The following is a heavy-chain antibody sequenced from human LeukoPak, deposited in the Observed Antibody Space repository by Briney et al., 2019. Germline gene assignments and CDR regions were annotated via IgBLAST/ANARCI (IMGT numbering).Heavy chain of an antibody. J-gene: IGHJ4*02. CDR2: IGTSSTTI. D-gene: IGHD6-19*01. V-gene: IGHV3-48*04. Sequence: GGSLRLSCAASGFTFSSYTMNWVRQPPGKGLEWVSNIGTSSTTIYYADSVKGRFTISRDNAKNSLYLQMNSLRAEDTAVYYCARDGYSSGWYQGVYWGQGTLVTVSS. CDR1: GFTFSSYT. CDR3: ARDGYSSGWYQGVY.